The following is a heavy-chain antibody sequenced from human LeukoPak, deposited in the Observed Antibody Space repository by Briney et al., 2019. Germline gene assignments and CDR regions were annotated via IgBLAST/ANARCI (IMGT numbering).Heavy chain of an antibody. Sequence: GGSLRLSCEVSGFTLSSHAMGWVRQAPGEGLEWVSVISGGGGSTYYADSLKGRFTISRDNSKNTLYLQMNSLTAADTAVYYCAKGVGEFGFRFDSWGQGTLVTVSS. CDR3: AKGVGEFGFRFDS. J-gene: IGHJ4*02. CDR2: ISGGGGST. V-gene: IGHV3-23*01. CDR1: GFTLSSHA. D-gene: IGHD3-16*01.